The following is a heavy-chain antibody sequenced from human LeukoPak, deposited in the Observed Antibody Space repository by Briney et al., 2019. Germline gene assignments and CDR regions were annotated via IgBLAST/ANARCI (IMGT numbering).Heavy chain of an antibody. CDR1: GDSISSGDYY. CDR3: ARQYSGYDPLDY. D-gene: IGHD5-12*01. Sequence: PQTLSLTCTVSGDSISSGDYYWSWIRQPPGKGLEWIGYIYYSGSTYYNPSLKSRVTISVDTSKNQFSLKLSSVTAADTAVYYCARQYSGYDPLDYWGQGTLVTVSS. J-gene: IGHJ4*02. V-gene: IGHV4-30-4*01. CDR2: IYYSGST.